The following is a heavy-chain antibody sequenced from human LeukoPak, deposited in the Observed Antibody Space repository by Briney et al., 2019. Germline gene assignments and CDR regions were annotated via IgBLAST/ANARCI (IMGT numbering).Heavy chain of an antibody. V-gene: IGHV4-34*01. CDR3: ASTAWIHPSRPLVVPAAIPGY. CDR2: INHSGST. J-gene: IGHJ4*02. D-gene: IGHD2-2*02. Sequence: SETLSLTCAVYGGSFSGYYWTWIRQPPGKGLEWIGEINHSGSTYYNPSLKSRVTISVDTSKNQFSLKLSSVTAADTAVYYCASTAWIHPSRPLVVPAAIPGYWGQGTLVTVSS. CDR1: GGSFSGYY.